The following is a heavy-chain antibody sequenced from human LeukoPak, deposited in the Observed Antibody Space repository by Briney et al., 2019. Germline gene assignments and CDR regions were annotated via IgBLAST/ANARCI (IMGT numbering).Heavy chain of an antibody. D-gene: IGHD6-13*01. Sequence: SETLSLTCTVSGGSISSYYWSWIRQPPGKGLEWIGYIYYSGSTNYNPSLKSRVTISVDTSKNQFPLKLSSVTAADTAVYYCARDGAAAGEYFQHWGQGTLVTVSS. CDR2: IYYSGST. CDR3: ARDGAAAGEYFQH. V-gene: IGHV4-59*01. CDR1: GGSISSYY. J-gene: IGHJ1*01.